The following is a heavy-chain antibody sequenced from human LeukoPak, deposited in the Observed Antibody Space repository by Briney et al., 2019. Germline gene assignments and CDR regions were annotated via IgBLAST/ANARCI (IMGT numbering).Heavy chain of an antibody. Sequence: SETLSLTCVVSGYSINNDHYWGWIRQPPGKGLEWIGSIFHSGSTYRNPSLKSRVTISVDTSKNQFSLNLRSVAAADTAVYYCARGRTPDIPLAGTGFDFDYWGQGTLVTVSS. J-gene: IGHJ4*02. CDR3: ARGRTPDIPLAGTGFDFDY. CDR2: IFHSGST. D-gene: IGHD6-19*01. V-gene: IGHV4-38-2*01. CDR1: GYSINNDHY.